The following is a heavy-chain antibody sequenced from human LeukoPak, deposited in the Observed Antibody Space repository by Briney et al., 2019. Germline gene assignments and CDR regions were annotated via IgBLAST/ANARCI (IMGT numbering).Heavy chain of an antibody. D-gene: IGHD2-15*01. CDR1: GLIVCDSL. V-gene: IGHV3-66*01. Sequence: TGGSLSLSCAASGLIVCDSLMTWVRQAPGKGLEWVSFMYAGGSTYYADSVKGRFTISRDTSKNTLCIQLNSLRVEDTAVYYCARTRDYSLDSWGLGTLVTVSS. CDR2: MYAGGST. CDR3: ARTRDYSLDS. J-gene: IGHJ4*02.